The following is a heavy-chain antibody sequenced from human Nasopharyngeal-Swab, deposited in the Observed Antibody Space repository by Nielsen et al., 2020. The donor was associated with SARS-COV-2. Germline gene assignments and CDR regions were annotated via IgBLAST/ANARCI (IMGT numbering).Heavy chain of an antibody. D-gene: IGHD4-17*01. CDR3: VPVDYGDY. J-gene: IGHJ4*02. Sequence: SVPVSRMASGYTFTNYVMHGVRQAPAKRAAGVGWINAGDDNTKYLHKFQGRLTITRDPSASTAYMELSSLRSEDSAVYYCVPVDYGDYWDQGTQVTVSS. CDR2: INAGDDNT. V-gene: IGHV1-3*01. CDR1: GYTFTNYV.